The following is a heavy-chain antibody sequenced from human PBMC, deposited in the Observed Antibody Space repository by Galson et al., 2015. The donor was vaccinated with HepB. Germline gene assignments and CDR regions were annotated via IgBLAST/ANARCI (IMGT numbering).Heavy chain of an antibody. Sequence: SVKVSCKASGYSFTNYAINWVRQAPGQGLEWMGWIKTNTGNPTYAQGFTGHFVFSLDTSVSTAYLQISSLKAEDTAVYYCARDGWAYGVYSRVYHFDSWGQGTLVTVSS. CDR3: ARDGWAYGVYSRVYHFDS. J-gene: IGHJ4*02. D-gene: IGHD4-17*01. V-gene: IGHV7-4-1*02. CDR1: GYSFTNYA. CDR2: IKTNTGNP.